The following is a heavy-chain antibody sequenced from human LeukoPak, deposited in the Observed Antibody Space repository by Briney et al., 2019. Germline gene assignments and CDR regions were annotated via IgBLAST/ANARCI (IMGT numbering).Heavy chain of an antibody. CDR3: ARGPLRFSYYFDY. CDR1: GFTFSSYG. J-gene: IGHJ4*02. D-gene: IGHD3-3*01. CDR2: IRYDGSNK. V-gene: IGHV3-30*02. Sequence: GGSLRLSCAASGFTFSSYGMHWVRQAPGKGVEWVAFIRYDGSNKYYADSVKGRFTISRDNSKNTLYLQMNSLRAEDTAVYYCARGPLRFSYYFDYWGQGTLVTVSS.